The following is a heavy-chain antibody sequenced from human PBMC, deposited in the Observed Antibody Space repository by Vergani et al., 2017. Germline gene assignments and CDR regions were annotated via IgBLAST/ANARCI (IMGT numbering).Heavy chain of an antibody. CDR1: GGTFSSYA. V-gene: IGHV1-69*06. CDR3: ARVSRXSSASCLRSYYYYYGMDV. J-gene: IGHJ6*02. D-gene: IGHD2-2*01. Sequence: QVQLVQSGAEVKKPGSSVKVSCKASGGTFSSYAISWVRQAPGQGLEWMGGIIPIFGSANYAQKFQGRVTITADKSTSTAYMELSSLRSEDTAVYYCARVSRXSSASCLRSYYYYYGMDVWGQGTTVTVSS. CDR2: IIPIFGSA.